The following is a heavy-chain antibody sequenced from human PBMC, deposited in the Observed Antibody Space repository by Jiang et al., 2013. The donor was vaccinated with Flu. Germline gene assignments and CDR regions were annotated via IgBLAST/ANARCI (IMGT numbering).Heavy chain of an antibody. V-gene: IGHV2-5*02. CDR2: IYWDDDK. J-gene: IGHJ4*02. Sequence: KPTQTLTRGPCTFSGFSLSTSGVGVGWIRQPPGKALEWLALIYWDDDKRYSPSLKSRLTITKDTSKNXVVLTMTNMDPVDTATYYCAHRGGSGKGFDYWGQGTLVTGLL. CDR1: GFSLSTSGVG. CDR3: AHRGGSGKGFDY. D-gene: IGHD3-10*01.